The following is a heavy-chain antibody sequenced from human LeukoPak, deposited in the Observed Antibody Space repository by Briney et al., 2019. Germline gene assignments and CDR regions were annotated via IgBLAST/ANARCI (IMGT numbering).Heavy chain of an antibody. Sequence: SETLSLTCTVSGGSISSYYWSWIRQPPGKGLEWIGYIYYSGSTNYNPSLKSRVTISVDTSKNQFSLKLSSVTAADTAVYYCAALNFSRWWYRDYWGQGTLVTVSS. CDR3: AALNFSRWWYRDY. D-gene: IGHD2-15*01. CDR2: IYYSGST. V-gene: IGHV4-59*12. J-gene: IGHJ4*02. CDR1: GGSISSYY.